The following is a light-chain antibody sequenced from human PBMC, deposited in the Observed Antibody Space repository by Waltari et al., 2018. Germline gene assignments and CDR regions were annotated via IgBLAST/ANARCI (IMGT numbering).Light chain of an antibody. V-gene: IGLV2-8*01. CDR3: SSYAHSDKAL. Sequence: QSALTQPPSASGSHGQSVTISCTGTSGDVTTFDYVSWYQQQPGKAPKLIIYEVNKRPSGGPDRCSGSKSGTTASLTISGLRAEDEADFYCSSYAHSDKALFGGGTRVSV. CDR1: SGDVTTFDY. J-gene: IGLJ1*01. CDR2: EVN.